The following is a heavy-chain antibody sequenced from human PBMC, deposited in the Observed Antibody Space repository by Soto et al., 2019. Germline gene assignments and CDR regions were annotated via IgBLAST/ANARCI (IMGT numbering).Heavy chain of an antibody. Sequence: EVQLVESGGGLVKPGGSLRLSCVASGFTFRTYTMNWVRQAPGKGLEWVSGICGFSPYTFYAESVKGRFTISRDNAKNSLYLQMNSLGVEDTAVYYCARDRGYDAHDYYYNAMDVWGQGTTVTVSS. V-gene: IGHV3-21*01. D-gene: IGHD2-15*01. CDR1: GFTFRTYT. CDR2: ICGFSPYT. J-gene: IGHJ6*02. CDR3: ARDRGYDAHDYYYNAMDV.